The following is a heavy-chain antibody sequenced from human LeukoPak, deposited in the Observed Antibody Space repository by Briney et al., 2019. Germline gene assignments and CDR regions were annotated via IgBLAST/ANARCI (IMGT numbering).Heavy chain of an antibody. CDR1: GASFNYYY. Sequence: SETLSLTCNVSGASFNYYYWSWIRQPAGKGLEWIGRVYLGGSTNYNPSLKSRVMMSLDKANNQFPLRLSSVTAADTAIYYCARDHCDDAACYPFARWGQGTLVTVSS. V-gene: IGHV4-4*07. J-gene: IGHJ4*02. D-gene: IGHD3-16*02. CDR3: ARDHCDDAACYPFAR. CDR2: VYLGGST.